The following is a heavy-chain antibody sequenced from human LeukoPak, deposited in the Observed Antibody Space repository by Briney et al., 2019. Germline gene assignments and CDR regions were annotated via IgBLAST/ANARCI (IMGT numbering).Heavy chain of an antibody. CDR2: IIPILGIA. D-gene: IGHD3-10*01. Sequence: SLKLSCKASRGTFSGYAISSVRRAPGQRVGWVGRIIPILGIANYAQKSQGRVTITADKSTSTAYMELSSLRPENTAVYYCARDLPYGSAIGYWGQGTLVTVSS. J-gene: IGHJ4*02. CDR1: RGTFSGYA. CDR3: ARDLPYGSAIGY. V-gene: IGHV1-69*04.